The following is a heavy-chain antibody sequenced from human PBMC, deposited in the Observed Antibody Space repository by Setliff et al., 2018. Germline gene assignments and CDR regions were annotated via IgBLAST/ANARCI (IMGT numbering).Heavy chain of an antibody. J-gene: IGHJ4*02. D-gene: IGHD1-26*01. CDR3: ARGDVYSGSYYHFDY. CDR1: GGTFTTYA. V-gene: IGHV1-3*01. Sequence: ASVKVSCKASGGTFTTYAIHWVRQAPGQGLEWMGWINAGNGNIRYSQNFQGRVTITRDTSASTAYMELSSLTSEDTAIYYCARGDVYSGSYYHFDYWGQGTLVTVSS. CDR2: INAGNGNI.